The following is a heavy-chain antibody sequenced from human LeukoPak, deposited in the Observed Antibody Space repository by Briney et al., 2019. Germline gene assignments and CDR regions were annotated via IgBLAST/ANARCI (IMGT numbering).Heavy chain of an antibody. CDR2: ISGSGGST. CDR1: GLTFSSYA. D-gene: IGHD3-22*01. CDR3: ARDRDSRWDFDL. Sequence: GGSLRLSCATSGLTFSSYAMSWVRQAPGKGLECVSVISGSGGSTYYADSVKGRFTLSRDNAKNSLYLQMNSLRADDTAVYYCARDRDSRWDFDLWGRGTLVTVSS. V-gene: IGHV3-23*01. J-gene: IGHJ2*01.